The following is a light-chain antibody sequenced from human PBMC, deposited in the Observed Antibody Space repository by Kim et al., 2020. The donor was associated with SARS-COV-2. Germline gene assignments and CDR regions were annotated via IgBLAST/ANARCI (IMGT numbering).Light chain of an antibody. CDR3: QQYNNLWT. Sequence: LSPGERATLSCRASQSVTSNYLAWYQQKPGQAPRLLIYGASSRATGIPDRFSGSGSGTDFSLTISRLEPEDFAVYYCQQYNNLWTFGQGTKVDIK. CDR1: QSVTSNY. J-gene: IGKJ1*01. V-gene: IGKV3-20*01. CDR2: GAS.